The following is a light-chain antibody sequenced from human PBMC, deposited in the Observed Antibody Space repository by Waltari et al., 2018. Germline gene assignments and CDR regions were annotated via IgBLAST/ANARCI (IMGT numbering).Light chain of an antibody. V-gene: IGLV2-14*03. CDR2: DVS. CDR3: SSYTSSLTLV. Sequence: QSALTQPASVSGSTGQSITISCTGTSNDVGGYTYVSWYQQHPGKAPKLMIYDVSNRPSGVSNRFSGSKSGNTASLTISGLQAEDEADYYCSSYTSSLTLVFGGGTKLTVL. CDR1: SNDVGGYTY. J-gene: IGLJ3*02.